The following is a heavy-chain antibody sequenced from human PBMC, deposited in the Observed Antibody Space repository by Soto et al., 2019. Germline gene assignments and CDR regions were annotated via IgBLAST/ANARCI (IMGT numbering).Heavy chain of an antibody. CDR3: ARFPVPAAILDAFDI. CDR2: IYYSGST. CDR1: GGSISSGDYY. D-gene: IGHD2-2*02. V-gene: IGHV4-30-4*01. J-gene: IGHJ3*02. Sequence: SETLSLTCTVSGGSISSGDYYWSWIRQPPGKGLEWIGYIYYSGSTYYNPSLKSRVTISVDTSKNQFSLKLSSVTAADTAVYYCARFPVPAAILDAFDIWGQGTMVTVSS.